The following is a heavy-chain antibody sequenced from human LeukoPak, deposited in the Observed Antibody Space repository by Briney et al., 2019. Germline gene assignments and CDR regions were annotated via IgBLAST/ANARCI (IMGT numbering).Heavy chain of an antibody. CDR3: ARDGVAAAGTGIDY. V-gene: IGHV4-31*03. CDR2: IYYSGST. D-gene: IGHD6-13*01. Sequence: PSQTLSLTCTVSGGSISSGGYYWGWIRQHPGKGLEWIGYIYYSGSTYYNPSLKSRVTISVDTSKNQFSLKLSSVTAADTAVYYCARDGVAAAGTGIDYWGQGTLVTVSS. J-gene: IGHJ4*02. CDR1: GGSISSGGYY.